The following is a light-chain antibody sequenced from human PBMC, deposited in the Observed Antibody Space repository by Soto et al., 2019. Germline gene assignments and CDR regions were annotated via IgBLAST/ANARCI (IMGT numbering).Light chain of an antibody. V-gene: IGKV1-8*01. CDR1: QDIGTY. J-gene: IGKJ5*01. CDR2: DAS. Sequence: AIRMTQSPSSFSASTGDRVSITCRATQDIGTYLAWYQQIPGKAPKLLIYDASTLQTGVPSRFSGSGSGTDFTLTISSLQPEDFATYYCQQHYSYPITFGQGTRLEIK. CDR3: QQHYSYPIT.